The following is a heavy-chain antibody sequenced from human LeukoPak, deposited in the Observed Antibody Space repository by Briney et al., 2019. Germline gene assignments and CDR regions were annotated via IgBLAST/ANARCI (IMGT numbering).Heavy chain of an antibody. CDR1: GGSFSGYY. J-gene: IGHJ6*02. CDR2: INHSGST. CDR3: ARDFVDNWNYDRYYYYGMDV. Sequence: SETLSLTCAAYGGSFSGYYWSWIRQPPGKGLEWIGEINHSGSTNYNPSLKSRVTISVDTSRNQFSLKLSSVTAADTAVYYCARDFVDNWNYDRYYYYGMDVWGQGTTVTVSS. V-gene: IGHV4-34*01. D-gene: IGHD1-7*01.